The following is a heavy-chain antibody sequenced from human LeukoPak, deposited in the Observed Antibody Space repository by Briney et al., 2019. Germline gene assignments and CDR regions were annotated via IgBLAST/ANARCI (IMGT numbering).Heavy chain of an antibody. D-gene: IGHD1-26*01. CDR3: ARWGVGATGFDY. J-gene: IGHJ4*02. V-gene: IGHV2-70*01. CDR1: GFSLSTSGMC. CDR2: IDWDDDK. Sequence: SGPTLVNPPQTLTLTCTFSGFSLSTSGMCVSWIRQPPGKALEWLALIDWDDDKYYSTSLKTRLTVSKDTFKNQVVLTMTNMDPVDTATYYCARWGVGATGFDYWGQGTLVTVSS.